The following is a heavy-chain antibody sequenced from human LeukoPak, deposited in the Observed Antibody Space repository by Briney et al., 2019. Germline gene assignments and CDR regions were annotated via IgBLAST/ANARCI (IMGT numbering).Heavy chain of an antibody. Sequence: GESLKISCKASGHSFTSYWIGWVRQMPGKGLEWMGIIHPTDSETLYSPSFQGQVTISADNSITTAYLQWSGLKVSDTAMYYCGRRGYSGYGLVDDWGQGTLVTVSS. CDR2: IHPTDSET. D-gene: IGHD5-12*01. CDR3: GRRGYSGYGLVDD. J-gene: IGHJ4*02. CDR1: GHSFTSYW. V-gene: IGHV5-51*01.